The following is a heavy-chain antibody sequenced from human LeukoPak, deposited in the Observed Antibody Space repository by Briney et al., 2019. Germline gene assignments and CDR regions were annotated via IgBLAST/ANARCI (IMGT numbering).Heavy chain of an antibody. D-gene: IGHD3-10*01. CDR3: ARELNGVQGVITQNLYFDY. Sequence: GASVKVSCKASGYTFTSYGISWVRQAPGQGLEWMGWISAYNGNTNYAQKLQGRVTMTTDTSTSTAYMELRSLRSDDTAVYYCARELNGVQGVITQNLYFDYWGQGTLVTVSS. CDR2: ISAYNGNT. J-gene: IGHJ4*02. CDR1: GYTFTSYG. V-gene: IGHV1-18*01.